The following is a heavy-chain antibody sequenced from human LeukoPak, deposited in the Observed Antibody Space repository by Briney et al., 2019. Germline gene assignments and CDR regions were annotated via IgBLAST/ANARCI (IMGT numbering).Heavy chain of an antibody. CDR2: IFYSGST. J-gene: IGHJ4*02. D-gene: IGHD1-26*01. V-gene: IGHV4-39*07. Sequence: SETLSLTCTVSSGSISTSNYYWGWVRQPPGKALEWIGNIFYSGSTYYSPSLKSRVTISLDTSRNQFSLKVTSVTAADTAVYYCARLTVGALDYWGQGTLVTVSS. CDR3: ARLTVGALDY. CDR1: SGSISTSNYY.